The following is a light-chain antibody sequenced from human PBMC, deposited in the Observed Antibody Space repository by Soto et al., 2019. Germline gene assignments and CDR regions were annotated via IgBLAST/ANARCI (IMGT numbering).Light chain of an antibody. CDR3: MQGLQIPAT. J-gene: IGKJ1*01. CDR2: MGS. Sequence: DILMTQSPSSLPVTPGEPASMSCRSSQSLLHSTGYTYLDWYIQNPGQPPLLLIYMGSNRSSGVHDRFSGSGSGRDFTLKISRVEAEDVGMYYCMQGLQIPATVGQGTKLEIK. CDR1: QSLLHSTGYTY. V-gene: IGKV2-28*01.